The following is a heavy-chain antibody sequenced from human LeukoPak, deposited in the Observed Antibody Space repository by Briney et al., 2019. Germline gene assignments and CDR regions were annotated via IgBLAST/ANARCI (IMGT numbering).Heavy chain of an antibody. Sequence: ASVKVSCKASGYTFTGYYIHWVRQAPGQGLEWMGWINPNNDGTSYAQNFQGRVTMTRDTSISTAYMELNRLKSDDTAVYYCARGRVALVPVYWGQGTLVTVSS. CDR2: INPNNDGT. V-gene: IGHV1-2*02. D-gene: IGHD2-21*02. J-gene: IGHJ4*02. CDR3: ARGRVALVPVY. CDR1: GYTFTGYY.